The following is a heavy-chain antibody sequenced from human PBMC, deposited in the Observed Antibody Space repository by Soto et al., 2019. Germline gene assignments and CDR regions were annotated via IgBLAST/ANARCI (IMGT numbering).Heavy chain of an antibody. CDR3: ARTVGCYYGMDV. Sequence: QVQLVQSGAEVKKPGASVKVSCKASGYTFTSYAMHWVRQAPGQRLEWMGWINAGNGNTKYSQKFQGRVTITRDTSASTAYMELSRLRSEDTAVYYCARTVGCYYGMDVWGQGTTVTVSS. CDR2: INAGNGNT. J-gene: IGHJ6*01. CDR1: GYTFTSYA. D-gene: IGHD6-19*01. V-gene: IGHV1-3*01.